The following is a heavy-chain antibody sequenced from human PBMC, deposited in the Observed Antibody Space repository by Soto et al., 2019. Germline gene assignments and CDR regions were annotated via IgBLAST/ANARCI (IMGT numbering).Heavy chain of an antibody. V-gene: IGHV3-30-3*01. CDR1: GFNFTSHA. J-gene: IGHJ5*02. CDR2: ISYDGSTK. CDR3: ARAQSSTVITSTHFDP. D-gene: IGHD4-17*01. Sequence: PGGSLRLSSAASGFNFTSHAMNWVRRAPGKGLEWVAIISYDGSTKYYADSVKGRFTISRDNAKNTVYLHLNSLRGEDTAVYYCARAQSSTVITSTHFDPWGQGTLVTVSS.